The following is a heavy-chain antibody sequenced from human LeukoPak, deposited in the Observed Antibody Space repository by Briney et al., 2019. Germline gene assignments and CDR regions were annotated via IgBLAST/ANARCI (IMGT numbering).Heavy chain of an antibody. CDR2: INPSGGST. Sequence: ASVKVSCKASGYTFTSYYMHWGRQAPGQGLEWMGIINPSGGSTSYAQKFQGGVTMTRDTSISTAYMELSRLRSDDTAVYYCARGDDNGDYEAIDWGQGTLVTVSS. J-gene: IGHJ4*02. D-gene: IGHD4-17*01. CDR3: ARGDDNGDYEAID. V-gene: IGHV1-46*01. CDR1: GYTFTSYY.